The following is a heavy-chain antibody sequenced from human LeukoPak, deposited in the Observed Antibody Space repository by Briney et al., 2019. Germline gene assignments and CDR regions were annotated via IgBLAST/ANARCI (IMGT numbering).Heavy chain of an antibody. CDR2: IKQDVSEK. CDR1: GFTFSNYW. V-gene: IGHV3-7*01. D-gene: IGHD6-6*01. J-gene: IGHJ4*02. Sequence: GGSLRLSCAASGFTFSNYWMSWVRQGPGKGLEWVANIKQDVSEKYYVDSVKGRFTISRDNAENSLFLQMNSLGAEDTAVYYCARVYRSSSGYCFDYWAQGTLVTVSS. CDR3: ARVYRSSSGYCFDY.